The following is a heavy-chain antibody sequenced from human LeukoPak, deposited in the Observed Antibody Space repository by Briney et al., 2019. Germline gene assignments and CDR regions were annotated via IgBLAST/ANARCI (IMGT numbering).Heavy chain of an antibody. J-gene: IGHJ5*02. CDR1: AGSISNYY. CDR2: IHSSGSA. Sequence: KTSETLSLTCTVSAGSISNYYWSWIRQPAGKGLEWIGRIHSSGSANYNPSLKSRVTISVDKSKNQFSLKLSSVTAADTAMYYCARGLEGTTGEHNWFDPWGQGTLVTVSS. V-gene: IGHV4-4*07. D-gene: IGHD1-7*01. CDR3: ARGLEGTTGEHNWFDP.